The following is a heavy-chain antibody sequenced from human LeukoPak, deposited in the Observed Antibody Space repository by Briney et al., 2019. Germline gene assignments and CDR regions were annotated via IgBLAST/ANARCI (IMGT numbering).Heavy chain of an antibody. CDR1: GFTFSSYA. CDR2: ISGSGGST. V-gene: IGHV3-23*01. Sequence: GGSLRLSCAASGFTFSSYAMSWVRQAPGKGLEWVSAISGSGGSTYYADSVKGRFTISRDNAKKTLYLQMNTLSADDTAVYYCARDYYDSSGYYFNNYFDYSGQGTLVTVSS. D-gene: IGHD3-22*01. J-gene: IGHJ4*02. CDR3: ARDYYDSSGYYFNNYFDY.